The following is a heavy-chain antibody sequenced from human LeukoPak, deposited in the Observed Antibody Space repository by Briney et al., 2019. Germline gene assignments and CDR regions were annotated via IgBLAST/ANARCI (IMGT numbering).Heavy chain of an antibody. J-gene: IGHJ4*02. D-gene: IGHD3-10*01. Sequence: SVKVSCKASGGTFSSYAISWVRQAPGQGLEWMGGIIPIFGTANYAQKFQGRVTITADESTSTAYMELSSLRSEDTAVYYCARDRSSDYYGSGSYCFDYWGQGTLVTVSS. CDR1: GGTFSSYA. CDR3: ARDRSSDYYGSGSYCFDY. CDR2: IIPIFGTA. V-gene: IGHV1-69*13.